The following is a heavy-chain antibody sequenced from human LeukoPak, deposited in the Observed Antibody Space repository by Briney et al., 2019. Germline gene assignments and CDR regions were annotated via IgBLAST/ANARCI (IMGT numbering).Heavy chain of an antibody. CDR1: GFTFSSYA. Sequence: GGSLRLSCAASGFTFSSYAMHWVRQAPGKGLEWVAVISYDGSNKYYADSVKGRFTISRDNSKNTLYLQMNSLRAEDTAVYYCAREARDAFDIWGQGTMVTVSS. J-gene: IGHJ3*02. CDR2: ISYDGSNK. CDR3: AREARDAFDI. V-gene: IGHV3-30*04.